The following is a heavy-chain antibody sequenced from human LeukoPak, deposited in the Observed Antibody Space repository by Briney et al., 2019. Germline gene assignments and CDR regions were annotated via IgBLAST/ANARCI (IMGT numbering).Heavy chain of an antibody. CDR3: ARRVDSSDSSGAFDI. CDR1: GYRFSSYW. D-gene: IGHD3-22*01. CDR2: IYPGNSDT. Sequence: RESPKISCKGSGYRFSSYWIGWVRQMPGKGLEWMGIIYPGNSDTRYSPSFQGRITISGDKSISTAYVQWSSLKASDTAMYYCARRVDSSDSSGAFDIWGQATMVTVS. V-gene: IGHV5-51*01. J-gene: IGHJ3*02.